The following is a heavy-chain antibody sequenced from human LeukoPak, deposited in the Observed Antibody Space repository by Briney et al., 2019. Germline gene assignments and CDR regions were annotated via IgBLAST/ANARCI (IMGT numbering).Heavy chain of an antibody. V-gene: IGHV3-23*01. CDR2: ISGSGGSR. D-gene: IGHD4-17*01. J-gene: IGHJ4*02. CDR3: AKCALDDYVGPHDF. Sequence: AGGSLRLSCAASGFTFSTYAMSWVRQAPGRGLQWVSTISGSGGSRHYADSVKGHFIISRDTSKNTVFLQMNSLRAEDTAVYYCAKCALDDYVGPHDFWGRGTLVTVSS. CDR1: GFTFSTYA.